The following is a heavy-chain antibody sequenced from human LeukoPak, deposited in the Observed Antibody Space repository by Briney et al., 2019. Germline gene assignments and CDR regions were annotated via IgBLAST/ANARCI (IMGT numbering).Heavy chain of an antibody. CDR3: AREGYSGYVGNDY. D-gene: IGHD5-12*01. CDR2: ISNSSSYI. Sequence: GGSLRLSCAASGFTFSSYSMIWVRQAPGKGLEGVSSISNSSSYIYYADSVKGRFTISRDNAKNSLYLQMNSMRAEDTAVYYCAREGYSGYVGNDYWGQGTLVTVSS. J-gene: IGHJ4*02. V-gene: IGHV3-21*01. CDR1: GFTFSSYS.